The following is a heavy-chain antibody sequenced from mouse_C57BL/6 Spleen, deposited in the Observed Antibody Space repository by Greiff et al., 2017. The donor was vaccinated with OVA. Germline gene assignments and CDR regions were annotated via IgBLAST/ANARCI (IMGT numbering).Heavy chain of an antibody. J-gene: IGHJ1*03. Sequence: VKLMESGAELVKPGASVKLSCKASGYTFTEYTIHWVKQRSGQGLEWIGWFYPGSGSIKYNEKFKDKATLTADKSSSTVYMELSRLTSEDSAVYFCARHEVDYYGSSYWYFDVWGTGTTVTVSS. CDR1: GYTFTEYT. CDR3: ARHEVDYYGSSYWYFDV. V-gene: IGHV1-62-2*01. CDR2: FYPGSGSI. D-gene: IGHD1-1*01.